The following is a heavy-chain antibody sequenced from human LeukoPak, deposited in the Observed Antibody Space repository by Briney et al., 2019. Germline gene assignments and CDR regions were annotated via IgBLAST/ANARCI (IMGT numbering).Heavy chain of an antibody. D-gene: IGHD6-19*01. CDR1: GFTVSSNY. V-gene: IGHV3-53*01. CDR3: ARDFHSSGWLYYFDY. CDR2: IYSGGST. Sequence: GGSLRLSCAASGFTVSSNYMSWVREAPGKGVEWVSVIYSGGSTYYADSVKGRFTISRDNSKNTLYLQMNSLRAEDTAVYYCARDFHSSGWLYYFDYWGQGTLVTVSS. J-gene: IGHJ4*02.